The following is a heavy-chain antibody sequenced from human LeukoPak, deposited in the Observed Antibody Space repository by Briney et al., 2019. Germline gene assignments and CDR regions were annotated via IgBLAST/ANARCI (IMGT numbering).Heavy chain of an antibody. D-gene: IGHD6-13*01. V-gene: IGHV2-5*02. J-gene: IGHJ4*02. CDR2: IYWDDDK. Sequence: SGPTLVNPTQTLTLTCTFSEFSLSTSGVGVGWIRQPPGKALEWLALIYWDDDKRYSPSLKSRLTITKDTSKNQVVLTMTNMDPVDTATYYCAHRSQPGYSSSFDYWGQGTLVTVSS. CDR1: EFSLSTSGVG. CDR3: AHRSQPGYSSSFDY.